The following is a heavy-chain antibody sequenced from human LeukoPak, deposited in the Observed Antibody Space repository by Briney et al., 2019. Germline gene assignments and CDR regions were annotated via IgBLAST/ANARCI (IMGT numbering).Heavy chain of an antibody. Sequence: SVKVSCKAPGGTFSSYAISWVRQAPGQGLEWMGRIIPILGIANYAQKFQGRVTITADKSTSTAYMELSSLRSEDTAVYYCAREGYDFDRTYYFDYWGQGTLVTVSS. CDR2: IIPILGIA. CDR3: AREGYDFDRTYYFDY. J-gene: IGHJ4*02. V-gene: IGHV1-69*04. D-gene: IGHD3-3*01. CDR1: GGTFSSYA.